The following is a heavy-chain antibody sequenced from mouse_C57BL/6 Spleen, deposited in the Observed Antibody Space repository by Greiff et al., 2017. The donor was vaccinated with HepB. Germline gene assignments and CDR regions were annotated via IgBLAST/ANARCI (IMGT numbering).Heavy chain of an antibody. CDR2: IDPSDSYT. D-gene: IGHD2-3*01. V-gene: IGHV1-50*01. CDR1: GYTFTSYW. CDR3: ARKALYDGYYEFAY. Sequence: VQLQQPGAELVKPGASVKLSCKASGYTFTSYWMQWVKQRPGQGLGWIGEIDPSDSYTNYNQKFRGKATLTVDTSSSTAYMQLSSLTSEDSAVYYCARKALYDGYYEFAYWGQGTLVTVSA. J-gene: IGHJ3*01.